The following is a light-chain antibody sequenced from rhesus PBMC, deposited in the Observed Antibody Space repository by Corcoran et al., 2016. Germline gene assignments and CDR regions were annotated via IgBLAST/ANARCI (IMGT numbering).Light chain of an antibody. Sequence: QSALTQPPSVSKSLGQSVVISCTGTTDDIGDYNAVSWYLQHSGTAPRLLIYAVSERPSGVSDRFSGSKSGRTASLTISGLQAEDEADYYCCSYRPGSTYVFGTGTRLTV. CDR1: TDDIGDYNA. CDR2: AVS. CDR3: CSYRPGSTYV. V-gene: IGLV2S9*01. J-gene: IGLJ1*01.